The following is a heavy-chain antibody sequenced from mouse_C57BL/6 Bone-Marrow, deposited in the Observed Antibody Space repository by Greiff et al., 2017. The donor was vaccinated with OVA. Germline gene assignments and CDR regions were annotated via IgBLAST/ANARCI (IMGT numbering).Heavy chain of an antibody. CDR3: ARFELTGFAY. D-gene: IGHD4-1*01. CDR2: IHPNSGST. CDR1: GYTFTSYW. V-gene: IGHV1-64*01. J-gene: IGHJ3*01. Sequence: HVQLQQPGAELVKPGASVKLSCKASGYTFTSYWMHWVKQRPGQGLEWIGMIHPNSGSTNYNEKFKSKATLTVDKSSSTAYMQLSSLTSEDSAVYYCARFELTGFAYWGQGTLVTVSA.